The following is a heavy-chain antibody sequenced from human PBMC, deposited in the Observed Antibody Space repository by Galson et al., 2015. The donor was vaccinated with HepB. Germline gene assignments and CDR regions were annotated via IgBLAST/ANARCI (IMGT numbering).Heavy chain of an antibody. CDR3: ARGADDYSGNYYADAFDV. D-gene: IGHD3-22*01. CDR2: IWNDGSNK. J-gene: IGHJ3*01. Sequence: LRLSCTASGFIFSHYGMHWVRQAPGKGLEWVAVIWNDGSNKYHADSVKGRFTISRDNSEDTLYLQMNSLRAEDTALYYCARGADDYSGNYYADAFDVWGPGTMVTVSS. CDR1: GFIFSHYG. V-gene: IGHV3-33*01.